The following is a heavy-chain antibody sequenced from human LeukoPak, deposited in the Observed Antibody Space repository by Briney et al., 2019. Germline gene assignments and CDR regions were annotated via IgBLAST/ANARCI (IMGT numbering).Heavy chain of an antibody. V-gene: IGHV4-38-2*02. J-gene: IGHJ4*02. CDR2: IHNSGGT. CDR1: GYAISSGFY. D-gene: IGHD3-10*01. Sequence: AETLSLTCTVSGYAISSGFYWCWIRQPPGKGLEWIGVIHNSGGTYYNPSLKGRVTISVDTSKNQFSLKLSSVTAADTAVDYCARLWFGELSFIYFDYWGQGTLVTVSS. CDR3: ARLWFGELSFIYFDY.